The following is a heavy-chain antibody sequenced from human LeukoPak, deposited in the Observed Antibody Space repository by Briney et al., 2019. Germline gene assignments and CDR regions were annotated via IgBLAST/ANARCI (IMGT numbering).Heavy chain of an antibody. V-gene: IGHV3-7*03. D-gene: IGHD6-13*01. CDR1: GFTFSSSW. Sequence: GGSLRLSCAASGFTFSSSWMSWVRQAPGKGLEWVANIKKDGSETYYVDSVKGRFTISRDNAKNSLYLQMNSLRAEDTAIYYCARGRYSSTTYYFDSWGQGTLVTVSS. CDR3: ARGRYSSTTYYFDS. CDR2: IKKDGSET. J-gene: IGHJ4*02.